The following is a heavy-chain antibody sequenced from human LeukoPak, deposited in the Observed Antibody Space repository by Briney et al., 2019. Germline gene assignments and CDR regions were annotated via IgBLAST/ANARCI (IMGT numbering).Heavy chain of an antibody. CDR3: ARDMYSGIAAAGHHDQDYYYYGMDV. V-gene: IGHV3-53*01. Sequence: GGSLRLSCAASGFTVSSKYMSWVRQAPGKGLEWVSVIYSGGSTYYADSVKGRFTISRDNSKNTLYLQMNSLRAEDTAVYYCARDMYSGIAAAGHHDQDYYYYGMDVWGQGTTVTVSS. CDR1: GFTVSSKY. J-gene: IGHJ6*02. D-gene: IGHD6-13*01. CDR2: IYSGGST.